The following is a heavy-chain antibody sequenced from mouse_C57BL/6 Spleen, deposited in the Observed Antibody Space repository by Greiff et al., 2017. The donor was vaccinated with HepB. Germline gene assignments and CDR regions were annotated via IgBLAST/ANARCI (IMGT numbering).Heavy chain of an antibody. CDR1: GYTFTDYY. J-gene: IGHJ2*01. Sequence: QVQLQESGAELVRPGASVKLSCKASGYTFTDYYINWVKQRPGQGLEWIARIYPGSGNTYYNEKFKGKATLTAEKYSSTAYMQLSSLTSEDSAVYFCASEGTYYDYWGQGTTLTVSS. CDR2: IYPGSGNT. V-gene: IGHV1-76*01. CDR3: ASEGTYYDY.